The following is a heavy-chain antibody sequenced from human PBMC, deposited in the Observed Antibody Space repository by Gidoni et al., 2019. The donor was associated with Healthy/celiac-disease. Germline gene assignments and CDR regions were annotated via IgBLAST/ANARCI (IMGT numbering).Heavy chain of an antibody. CDR3: ARAGTAMVDFDY. CDR2: IYYSGST. J-gene: IGHJ4*02. Sequence: QVQLQESGPGLVKPSETLSLTCTVPGGSISSYYWSWIRQPPGKGLEWIGYIYYSGSTNYNPSLKSRVTISVDTSKNQFSLKLSSVTAADTAVYYCARAGTAMVDFDYWGQGTLVTVSS. CDR1: GGSISSYY. D-gene: IGHD5-18*01. V-gene: IGHV4-59*01.